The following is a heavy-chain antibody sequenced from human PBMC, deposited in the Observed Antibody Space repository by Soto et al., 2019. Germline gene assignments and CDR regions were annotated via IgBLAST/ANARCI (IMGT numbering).Heavy chain of an antibody. Sequence: PSETLSLTCTVSGGSISSSSYYWGWIRQPPGKGLEWIGSIYYSGSTYYNPSLKSRVTISVDTSKNQFSLKLSSVTAADTAVYYCARGRVPRFLEWLYPNAFDIWGQGTMVTVSS. CDR1: GGSISSSSYY. D-gene: IGHD3-3*01. V-gene: IGHV4-39*01. CDR3: ARGRVPRFLEWLYPNAFDI. CDR2: IYYSGST. J-gene: IGHJ3*02.